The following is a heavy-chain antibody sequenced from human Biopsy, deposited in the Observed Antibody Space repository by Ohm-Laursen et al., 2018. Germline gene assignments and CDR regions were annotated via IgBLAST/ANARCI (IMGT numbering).Heavy chain of an antibody. CDR2: IWHDERNK. D-gene: IGHD4/OR15-4a*01. Sequence: SLRLSCSASGFNLGNYGMHWVRQASGKGLEWVAVIWHDERNKQYADSVKGRVTISRDNSKSTLFLQMDSLRVDDTAVYHCARDPGQDGAIDFWGQGTLVTVSS. CDR3: ARDPGQDGAIDF. J-gene: IGHJ4*02. V-gene: IGHV3-33*01. CDR1: GFNLGNYG.